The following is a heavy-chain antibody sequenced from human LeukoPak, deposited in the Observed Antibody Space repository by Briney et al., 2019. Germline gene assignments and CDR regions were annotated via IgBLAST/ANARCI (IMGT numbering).Heavy chain of an antibody. CDR1: GYTFTSYD. D-gene: IGHD2-2*01. CDR3: ARTRYCSSTSCLTPYYYYYYMGV. CDR2: MNPNSGNT. Sequence: ASVKVSCKASGYTFTSYDINWVRQATGQGLEWMGWMNPNSGNTGYAQKFQGGVTMTRNTSISTAYMELSSLRSEDTAVYYCARTRYCSSTSCLTPYYYYYYMGVWGKGTTVTVSS. J-gene: IGHJ6*03. V-gene: IGHV1-8*01.